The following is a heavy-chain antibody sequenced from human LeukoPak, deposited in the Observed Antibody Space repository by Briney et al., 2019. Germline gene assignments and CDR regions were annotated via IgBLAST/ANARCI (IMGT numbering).Heavy chain of an antibody. CDR1: GVSISSGDYY. J-gene: IGHJ4*02. D-gene: IGHD3-10*01. Sequence: ASQTLSLTCTVSGVSISSGDYYWGWIRQPPGKGLEWIVYIYYSGSTYYNPSLKSRVTISVDTSKNQFSLKLSSVTAADTAVYYCARGSYYGSGQIFDYWGQGTLVTVSS. CDR2: IYYSGST. CDR3: ARGSYYGSGQIFDY. V-gene: IGHV4-30-4*01.